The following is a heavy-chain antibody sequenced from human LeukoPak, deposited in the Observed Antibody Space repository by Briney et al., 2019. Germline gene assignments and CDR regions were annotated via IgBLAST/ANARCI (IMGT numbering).Heavy chain of an antibody. Sequence: RASVKVSCKASGYTFTDSYMHWVRQAPGQGLEYLAWSNVKSGDAKYAQKFQGRVTPTRDTSISTAYMDLESLQSDDTAVYYCAREGTHCGGDCYSFDSWGQGTLVTVSS. CDR3: AREGTHCGGDCYSFDS. J-gene: IGHJ4*02. CDR2: SNVKSGDA. D-gene: IGHD2-21*02. CDR1: GYTFTDSY. V-gene: IGHV1-2*02.